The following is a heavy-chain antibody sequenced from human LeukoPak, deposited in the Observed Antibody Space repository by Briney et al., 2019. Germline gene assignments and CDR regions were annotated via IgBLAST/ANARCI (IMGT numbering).Heavy chain of an antibody. CDR3: AKDRQNCGGDCVPGPNFQH. J-gene: IGHJ1*01. V-gene: IGHV3-23*01. CDR1: GFTFSSYA. Sequence: GGSLRLSCAASGFTFSSYAMSWVRQAPGKGLEWVSAISGSGGSTYYADSVKGRFTISRDNSKNTLYLQMNSLRAEDTAVYYCAKDRQNCGGDCVPGPNFQHRGQGTLVTVSS. CDR2: ISGSGGST. D-gene: IGHD2-21*02.